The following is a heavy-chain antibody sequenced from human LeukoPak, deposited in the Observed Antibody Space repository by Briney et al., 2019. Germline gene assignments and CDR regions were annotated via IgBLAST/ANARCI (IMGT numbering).Heavy chain of an antibody. CDR2: ISGSGGST. D-gene: IGHD3-22*01. CDR3: ANQYYYDSSGYYAY. J-gene: IGHJ4*02. V-gene: IGHV3-23*01. Sequence: GGSLRLSCAASGFTFSSYAMSWVRQAPGKGLEWFSAISGSGGSTYYADSVKGRFTISRDNSKNTLYLQMNSLRAEDTAVYYCANQYYYDSSGYYAYWGQGTLVTVSS. CDR1: GFTFSSYA.